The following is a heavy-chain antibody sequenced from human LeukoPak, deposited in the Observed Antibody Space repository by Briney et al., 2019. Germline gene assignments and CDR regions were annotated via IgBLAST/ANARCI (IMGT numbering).Heavy chain of an antibody. CDR1: GFTFSSYA. V-gene: IGHV3-30-3*01. D-gene: IGHD5-18*01. CDR3: ARGRGYSYGYSYADY. Sequence: GRSPRLSCAASGFTFSSYAMHWVRQAPGKGLEWVAVISYDGSNKYYADSVKGRFTISRDNSKNTLYLQMNSLRAEDTAVYYSARGRGYSYGYSYADYWGQGTLVTVSS. J-gene: IGHJ4*02. CDR2: ISYDGSNK.